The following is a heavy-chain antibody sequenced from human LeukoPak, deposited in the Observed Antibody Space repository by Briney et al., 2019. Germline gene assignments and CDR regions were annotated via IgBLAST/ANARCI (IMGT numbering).Heavy chain of an antibody. CDR1: GGTFSSYA. D-gene: IGHD6-19*01. CDR2: IIPIFGTA. V-gene: IGHV1-69*13. J-gene: IGHJ4*02. CDR3: ARRRGSGLYPFDS. Sequence: GASVKVSCKASGGTFSSYAISRVRQAPGQGLEWMGGIIPIFGTANYAQKFQGRVTITADESTSTAYMELSSLGSEDTAAYYFARRRGSGLYPFDSWGQGTLVTVSS.